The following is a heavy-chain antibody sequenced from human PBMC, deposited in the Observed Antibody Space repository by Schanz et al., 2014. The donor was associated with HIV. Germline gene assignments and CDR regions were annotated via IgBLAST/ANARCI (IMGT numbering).Heavy chain of an antibody. Sequence: EVQLLESGGGLVQPGGSLRLSCAGSGFAFSSYAMTWVRQAPGKGLEWVSGISISGETTYYADSVKGRFTISRDNSKNTLYLQMNSLRVEDTAVYYCANEEVPNDYWGQGTLVTVSS. CDR3: ANEEVPNDY. V-gene: IGHV3-23*01. CDR2: ISISGETT. J-gene: IGHJ4*02. CDR1: GFAFSSYA.